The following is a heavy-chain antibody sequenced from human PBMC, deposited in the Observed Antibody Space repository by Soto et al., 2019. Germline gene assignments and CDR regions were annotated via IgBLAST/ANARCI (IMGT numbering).Heavy chain of an antibody. CDR1: GGSISSGDYY. V-gene: IGHV4-30-4*01. CDR3: ARARDIVVDRYYFDY. J-gene: IGHJ4*02. Sequence: SETLSLTCTVSGGSISSGDYYWSWIRQPPGKGLEWIGYIYYSGSTYYNPSLKSRVTISVDTSKNQFSLKLSSVTAADTAVYYCARARDIVVDRYYFDYWGQGTLVTVSS. CDR2: IYYSGST. D-gene: IGHD2-2*01.